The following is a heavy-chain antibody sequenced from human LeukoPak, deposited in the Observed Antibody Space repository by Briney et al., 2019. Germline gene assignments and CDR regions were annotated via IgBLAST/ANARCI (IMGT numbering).Heavy chain of an antibody. CDR3: ARLGLSDAFDI. CDR1: GGSTSSSIHY. J-gene: IGHJ3*02. CDR2: IHYSGNT. Sequence: SETLSLTCTVSGGSTSSSIHYWGWVRQSPRKGLERIGTIHYSGNTYYNPSLRSRLTISVDRSKNQFSLKLSSVTAADTAVYYCARLGLSDAFDIWGQGTMVTVSS. V-gene: IGHV4-39*07.